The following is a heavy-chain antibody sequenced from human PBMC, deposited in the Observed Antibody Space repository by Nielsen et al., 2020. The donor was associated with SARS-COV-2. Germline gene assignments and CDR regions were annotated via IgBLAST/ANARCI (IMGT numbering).Heavy chain of an antibody. J-gene: IGHJ4*02. V-gene: IGHV3-21*01. D-gene: IGHD2-21*01. Sequence: GGSLRLSCAASGFTFSSYVMSWVRQAPGKGLEWVSSISSSSTYIYYTDSVKGRFTISRDNAKNSLSLQMNSLRAEDTAVYYCARKHPFDYWGQGTLVTVSS. CDR3: ARKHPFDY. CDR2: ISSSSTYI. CDR1: GFTFSSYV.